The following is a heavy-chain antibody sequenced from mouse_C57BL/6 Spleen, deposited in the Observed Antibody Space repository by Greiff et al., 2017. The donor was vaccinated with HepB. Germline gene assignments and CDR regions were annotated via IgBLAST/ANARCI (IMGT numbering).Heavy chain of an antibody. CDR1: GYTFTDYY. V-gene: IGHV1-76*01. CDR2: IYPGSGNT. Sequence: VQLQQSGAELVRPGASVKLSCKASGYTFTDYYINWVKQRPGQGLEWIARIYPGSGNTYYNEKFKGKATLTAEKSSSTAYMQLSSLTSEDSAVYFCARDYGSSYAWFADWGQGTLVTVSA. CDR3: ARDYGSSYAWFAD. D-gene: IGHD1-1*01. J-gene: IGHJ3*01.